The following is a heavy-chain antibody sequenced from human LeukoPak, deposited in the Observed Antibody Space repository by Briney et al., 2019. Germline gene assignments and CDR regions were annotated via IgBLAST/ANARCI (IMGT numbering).Heavy chain of an antibody. J-gene: IGHJ6*03. CDR2: MNTNSGNT. CDR1: GYTFTSYD. V-gene: IGHV1-8*01. D-gene: IGHD3-10*01. CDR3: ARGDYYGSGSYYNVDYMDV. Sequence: ASVKVSCKASGYTFTSYDINWVRQATGQGREWMGWMNTNSGNTGYAQKFQGRVTMTRNTSISIAYMELSSLRSEDTAVYYCARGDYYGSGSYYNVDYMDVWGKGTTVTISS.